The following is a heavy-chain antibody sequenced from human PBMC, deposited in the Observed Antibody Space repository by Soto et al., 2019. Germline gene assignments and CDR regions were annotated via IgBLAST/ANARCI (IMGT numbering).Heavy chain of an antibody. CDR2: FDPEDGET. D-gene: IGHD3-10*01. CDR3: AAVRGLYGSGSYYTGPGHYYYYGMDV. J-gene: IGHJ6*02. V-gene: IGHV1-24*01. CDR1: GYTLTELS. Sequence: GASVKVSCKGSGYTLTELSMHWVRQAPGKGVEWVGGFDPEDGETNYAQKFQGRVTMTGDISTSTAYMELSSLRSEDTAVYYCAAVRGLYGSGSYYTGPGHYYYYGMDVWGQGTTVTVSS.